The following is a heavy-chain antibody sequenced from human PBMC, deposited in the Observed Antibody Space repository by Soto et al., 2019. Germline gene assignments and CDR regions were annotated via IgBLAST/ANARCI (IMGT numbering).Heavy chain of an antibody. CDR2: IYYSGST. D-gene: IGHD2-2*01. CDR1: GCSISSSSYY. Sequence: SETLSLTCTVSGCSISSSSYYWGWIRQPPGKGLEWIGRIYYSGSTYYNPSLKSRVTISVDTSKNQFSLKLGSVTAADTAVYYCARVRTEASCGVCTWYNWFDPWGQGTLVTVSS. J-gene: IGHJ5*02. V-gene: IGHV4-39*07. CDR3: ARVRTEASCGVCTWYNWFDP.